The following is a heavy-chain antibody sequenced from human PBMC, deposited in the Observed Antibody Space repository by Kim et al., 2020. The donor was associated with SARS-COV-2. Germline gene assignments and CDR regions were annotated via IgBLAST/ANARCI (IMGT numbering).Heavy chain of an antibody. CDR3: ARAPAVSYGGTNWFDP. D-gene: IGHD4-17*01. CDR1: GYTFTSYY. V-gene: IGHV1-46*01. J-gene: IGHJ5*02. CDR2: INPSGGST. Sequence: ASVKVSCKASGYTFTSYYMHWVRQAPGQGLEWMGIINPSGGSTSYAQKFQGRVTMTRDTSTSTVYMELSSLRSEDTAVYYCARAPAVSYGGTNWFDPWGQGTLVTVSS.